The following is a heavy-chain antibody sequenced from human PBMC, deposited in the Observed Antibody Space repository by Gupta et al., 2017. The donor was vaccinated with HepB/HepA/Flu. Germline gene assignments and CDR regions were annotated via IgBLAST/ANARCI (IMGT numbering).Heavy chain of an antibody. Sequence: ELRLLESGGGLVQPGGPLRLSCVASGFTLSNYAMSCVRQAQGKGLEWVSSISSGGGNTYSTDSVKGRLTVSRDNSKNTLYLQMNSLSAVDTAVYYCAREPEYLNGWYFDLWGRGTLVSVSS. CDR2: ISSGGGNT. D-gene: IGHD2-2*01. CDR3: AREPEYLNGWYFDL. J-gene: IGHJ2*01. CDR1: GFTLSNYA. V-gene: IGHV3-23*01.